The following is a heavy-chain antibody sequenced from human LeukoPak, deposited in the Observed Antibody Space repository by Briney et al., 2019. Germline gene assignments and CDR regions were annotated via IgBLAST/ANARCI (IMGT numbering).Heavy chain of an antibody. CDR3: ARADFVDAGPYLIGP. Sequence: ASVKVSCKTSGYSFTDYYIHWVRQAPGQGLEWMGWISPKSGRTSSARKFQDRVTMTRDPSISTVYMDMAWLTSDDTAIYFCARADFVDAGPYLIGPWGQGTLVTVSS. J-gene: IGHJ5*02. CDR2: ISPKSGRT. D-gene: IGHD3-3*01. CDR1: GYSFTDYY. V-gene: IGHV1-2*02.